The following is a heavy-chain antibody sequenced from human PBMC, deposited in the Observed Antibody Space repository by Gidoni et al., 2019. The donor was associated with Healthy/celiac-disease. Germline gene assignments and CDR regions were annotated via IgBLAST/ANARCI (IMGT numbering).Heavy chain of an antibody. D-gene: IGHD3-10*01. CDR2: IRSKAYGGTT. Sequence: EVQLVESGGGLVQPGRSLRLSCTASGFTFGDYAMSWFRQAPGKGLEWVGFIRSKAYGGTTEYAASVKGRFTISRDDSKSIAYLQMNSLKTEDTAVYYCTRDLGLLWFGTFDYWGQGTLVTVSS. CDR3: TRDLGLLWFGTFDY. V-gene: IGHV3-49*03. CDR1: GFTFGDYA. J-gene: IGHJ4*02.